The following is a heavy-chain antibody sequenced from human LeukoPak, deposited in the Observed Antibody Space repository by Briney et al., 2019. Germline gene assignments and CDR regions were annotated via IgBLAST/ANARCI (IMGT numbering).Heavy chain of an antibody. V-gene: IGHV4-34*01. CDR1: GGSFSGYY. CDR2: INHSGST. CDR3: AGAPRWLGLFDY. Sequence: SETLSLTCAVNGGSFSGYYWSWIRQPPGKGLEWIGEINHSGSTNYNPSLKSRVTISVDTSKNQFSLKLSSVTAADMAVYYCAGAPRWLGLFDYWGQGTLVTVSS. D-gene: IGHD6-19*01. J-gene: IGHJ4*02.